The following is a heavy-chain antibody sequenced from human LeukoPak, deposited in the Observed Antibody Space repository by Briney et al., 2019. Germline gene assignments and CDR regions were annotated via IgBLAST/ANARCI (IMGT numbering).Heavy chain of an antibody. J-gene: IGHJ5*02. V-gene: IGHV3-64*01. CDR2: ISSNGGST. CDR1: GFVFSSFV. Sequence: GGSLRLSCAASGFVFSSFVMSWVRQAPGKGLEYVSAISSNGGSTYYANSVKGRFTISRDNSKNTLYPQMNSLRAEDTAVYYCARDPTGGYSRYHWGQGTLVTVSS. CDR3: ARDPTGGYSRYH. D-gene: IGHD6-13*01.